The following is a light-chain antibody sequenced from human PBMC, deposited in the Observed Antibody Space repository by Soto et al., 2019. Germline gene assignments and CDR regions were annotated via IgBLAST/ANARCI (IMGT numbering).Light chain of an antibody. Sequence: EIVLTQSPGTLSLSPGERATLSCRASQTGSNSYLAWYQQKSGQAPRLLIYGVSTRATGTPGRFSGSGSGTEFTLTIRRLEPEDFAVYFCQHYVYPQWTFGPGTKVDIK. CDR3: QHYVYPQWT. V-gene: IGKV3-20*01. CDR2: GVS. CDR1: QTGSNSY. J-gene: IGKJ1*01.